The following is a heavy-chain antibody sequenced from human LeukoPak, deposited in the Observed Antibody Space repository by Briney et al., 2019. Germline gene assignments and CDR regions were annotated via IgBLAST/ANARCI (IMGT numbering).Heavy chain of an antibody. CDR2: IVVGSGNT. V-gene: IGHV1-58*01. CDR3: AAAISCSSTSCLSDY. Sequence: SVKVSCKASGFTFTSSAVQWVRQARGQRLEWIGWIVVGSGNTNYAQKFQERVTITRDMSTSTAYMELSSLRSEDTAVYYCAAAISCSSTSCLSDYWGQGTLVTVSS. D-gene: IGHD2-2*01. CDR1: GFTFTSSA. J-gene: IGHJ4*02.